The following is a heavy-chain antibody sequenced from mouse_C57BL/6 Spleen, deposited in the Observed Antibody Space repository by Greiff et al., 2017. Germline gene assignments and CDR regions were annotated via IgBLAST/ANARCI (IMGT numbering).Heavy chain of an antibody. V-gene: IGHV2-6-1*01. Sequence: VKLMESGPGLVAPSQSLSITCTVSGFSLTSSGVHWVRQPPGKGLEWLVVIWSDGSTTYNSALKSRLSISKDNSKSQVFLKMNSLQTDDTAMYYCARQDYDYARGVADWGQGTLVTVSA. CDR3: ARQDYDYARGVAD. CDR1: GFSLTSSG. CDR2: IWSDGST. D-gene: IGHD2-4*01. J-gene: IGHJ3*01.